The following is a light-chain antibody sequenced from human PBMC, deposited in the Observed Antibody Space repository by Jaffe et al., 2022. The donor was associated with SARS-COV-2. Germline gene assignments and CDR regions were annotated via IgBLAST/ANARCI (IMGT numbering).Light chain of an antibody. Sequence: EIALTQSPGTLSLSPGERATLSCWASQPISSSYLAWYQQKPGQPPRLLIYGASSRATGIPDRFSGSGSGTDFTLTINRLEPEDFAVYYCQQYGSSPFNFGPGTKVDIK. CDR1: QPISSSY. CDR2: GAS. CDR3: QQYGSSPFN. V-gene: IGKV3-20*01. J-gene: IGKJ3*01.